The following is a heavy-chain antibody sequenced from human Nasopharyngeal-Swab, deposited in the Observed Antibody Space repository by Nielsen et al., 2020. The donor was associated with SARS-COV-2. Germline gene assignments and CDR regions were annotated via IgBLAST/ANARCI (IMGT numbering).Heavy chain of an antibody. CDR2: IYSDGST. Sequence: GESLKISCAASGFTVSSNYMSWVRQAPGKGLEYVSVIYSDGSTYHVDSVKGRFTISRDNSKNSLYLQINSLRTEDTALYYCAKDSGGEDYGDLYYYYYYGMDVWGQGTTVTVSS. D-gene: IGHD4-17*01. J-gene: IGHJ6*02. CDR3: AKDSGGEDYGDLYYYYYYGMDV. V-gene: IGHV3-53*05. CDR1: GFTVSSNY.